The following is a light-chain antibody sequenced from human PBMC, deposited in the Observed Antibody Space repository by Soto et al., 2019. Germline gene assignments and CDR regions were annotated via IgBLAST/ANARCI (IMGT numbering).Light chain of an antibody. CDR1: SSDVGGYNY. CDR2: DVS. Sequence: QSVLIQPASVSGSPGQSITISCTGTSSDVGGYNYVSWYQQHPGKAPKLMIYDVSNRTSGVSYRFSGSKSGNTASLTISGLQAEDEADYYCSSYTSRSTVVFGGGTKLTVL. J-gene: IGLJ2*01. V-gene: IGLV2-14*01. CDR3: SSYTSRSTVV.